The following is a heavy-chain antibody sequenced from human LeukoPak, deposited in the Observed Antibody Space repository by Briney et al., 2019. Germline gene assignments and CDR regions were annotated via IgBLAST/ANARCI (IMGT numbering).Heavy chain of an antibody. V-gene: IGHV1-69*13. CDR2: ILPIFGSS. CDR3: ASVTTVTTKGHGAFDV. D-gene: IGHD4-17*01. CDR1: GLTFGTYT. J-gene: IGHJ3*01. Sequence: SVKVSCTASGLTFGTYTVTWVRQAPGQGLEWLGGILPIFGSSNYAQNFQGRVTITADESTSTAYMELSSLRSEDTAVYYCASVTTVTTKGHGAFDVWGQGTMVTVSS.